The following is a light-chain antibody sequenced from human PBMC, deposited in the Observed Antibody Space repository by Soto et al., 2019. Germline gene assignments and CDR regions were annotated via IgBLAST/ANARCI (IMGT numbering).Light chain of an antibody. J-gene: IGKJ1*01. Sequence: LVLTQSPGTLSLSPGERATLSCWASQSVHSRYLSWYQQKLGQAPRLLIYHASTRATGIPDRFSGSGSGTDFTLTISRLEPEDFAVYYCQQFDDSQWTFGQGTKVDIK. CDR2: HAS. V-gene: IGKV3-20*01. CDR3: QQFDDSQWT. CDR1: QSVHSRY.